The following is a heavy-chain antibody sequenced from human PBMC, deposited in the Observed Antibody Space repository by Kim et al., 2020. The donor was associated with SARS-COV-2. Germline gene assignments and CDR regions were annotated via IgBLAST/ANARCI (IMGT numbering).Heavy chain of an antibody. CDR2: IYYSGST. CDR3: ARDVYDSSVRDYYGMDV. D-gene: IGHD3-22*01. V-gene: IGHV4-31*03. Sequence: SETLSLTCTVSGGSISSGGYYWSWIRQHPGKGLEWIGYIYYSGSTYYNPSLKSRVTISVDTSKNQFSLKLSSVTAADTAVYYCARDVYDSSVRDYYGMDVWGQGTTVTVS. CDR1: GGSISSGGYY. J-gene: IGHJ6*02.